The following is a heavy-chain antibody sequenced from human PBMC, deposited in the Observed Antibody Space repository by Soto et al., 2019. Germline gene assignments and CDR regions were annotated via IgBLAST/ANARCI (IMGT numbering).Heavy chain of an antibody. CDR3: ARDKGRKAGMDV. Sequence: PXGSLRLSCAAAGFTFSSYAMSWVRQAPGKGLEWVSAISGSGGSTYYADSVKGRFTISRDNSKNTLYLQMNSLRAEDTAVYYCARDKGRKAGMDVWGQGATVTVSS. CDR1: GFTFSSYA. V-gene: IGHV3-23*01. J-gene: IGHJ6*02. CDR2: ISGSGGST. D-gene: IGHD3-10*01.